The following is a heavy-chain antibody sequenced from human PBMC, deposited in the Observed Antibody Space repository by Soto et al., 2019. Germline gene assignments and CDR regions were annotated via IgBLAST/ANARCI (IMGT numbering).Heavy chain of an antibody. CDR1: GFTFSSYW. V-gene: IGHV3-74*01. CDR3: ARGGLYSSSEVDY. CDR2: VNGDGSST. D-gene: IGHD6-6*01. J-gene: IGHJ4*02. Sequence: EVQLVESGGGLVQPGGSLRLSCAASGFTFSSYWMHWVRQAPGKGLVWVSRVNGDGSSTSYADSVKGRFTISRDNAKNTLYRRMSSLSVEDTAVYYCARGGLYSSSEVDYWGQGTLVTVSS.